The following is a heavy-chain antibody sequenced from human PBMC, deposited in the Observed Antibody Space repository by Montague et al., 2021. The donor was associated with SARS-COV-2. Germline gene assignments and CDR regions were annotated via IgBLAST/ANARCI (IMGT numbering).Heavy chain of an antibody. Sequence: SETRSLTCTVSGGSIFSNSFYWGWIRQSPGQGLEWIGNVLSSGSTFYNPSLRSRVTMSVDMSKNQFSLKLISVTAADTAVYYCARRTGGTDHFDYWGQGTLVTVSS. V-gene: IGHV4-39*01. J-gene: IGHJ4*02. CDR2: VLSSGST. D-gene: IGHD1-7*01. CDR1: GGSIFSNSFY. CDR3: ARRTGGTDHFDY.